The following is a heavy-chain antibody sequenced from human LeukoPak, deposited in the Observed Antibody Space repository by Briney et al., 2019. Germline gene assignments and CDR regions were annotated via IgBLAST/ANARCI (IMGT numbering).Heavy chain of an antibody. J-gene: IGHJ4*02. Sequence: GGSLRLSCAASGFSFSSYWMHWVRQAPGKGLVWVSHINTDGTRTSYADSVKGRFTISRDNAKNTLSLQMDSLGTEDTAVYYCARAGEDIVVVPAAIHWYWGQGTLVTVSS. CDR3: ARAGEDIVVVPAAIHWY. V-gene: IGHV3-74*01. CDR1: GFSFSSYW. D-gene: IGHD2-2*01. CDR2: INTDGTRT.